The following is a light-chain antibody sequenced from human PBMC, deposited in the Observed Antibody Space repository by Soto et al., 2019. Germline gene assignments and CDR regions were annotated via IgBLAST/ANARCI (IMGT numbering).Light chain of an antibody. CDR2: GAS. Sequence: IVLTQSPGSLCLSPGERATLSCRASQSVSSSYLAWYQQKPGQAPRLLIYGASSRATGIPDRFSGSGSGTDFTLTISRLEPEDFAVYYCQQYGSSPPTFGQGTKVDIK. CDR1: QSVSSSY. CDR3: QQYGSSPPT. V-gene: IGKV3-20*01. J-gene: IGKJ1*01.